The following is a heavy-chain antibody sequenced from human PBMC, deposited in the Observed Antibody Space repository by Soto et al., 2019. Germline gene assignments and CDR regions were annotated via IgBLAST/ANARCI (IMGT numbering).Heavy chain of an antibody. D-gene: IGHD6-13*01. CDR2: ISGSGGII. J-gene: IGHJ4*02. V-gene: IGHV3-23*01. CDR1: GFTFSNYA. Sequence: EVQLLESGGELVQPGGSLRLSCAASGFTFSNYAMSWVRQAPGKGLEWVSSISGSGGIIYHADSVKGRFTISRDNSKNTLYLQMNSLRAEDTAGYYCAKGGLYISSRWDEGYWGQGTLGTVSS. CDR3: AKGGLYISSRWDEGY.